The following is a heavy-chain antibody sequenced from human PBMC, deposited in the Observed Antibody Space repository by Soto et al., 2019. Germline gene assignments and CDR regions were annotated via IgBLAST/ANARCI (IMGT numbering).Heavy chain of an antibody. CDR3: ARMDGDYNYYGLDV. CDR2: FFSDAER. CDR1: GGSFSGYYW. V-gene: IGHV2-26*01. Sequence: NPSETLSLTCAVYGGSFSGYYWSWIRQPPGKALEWLAHFFSDAERSYSTSMQSRLNMYKDSSGSQVVLTMTNMAPADTATYFCARMDGDYNYYGLDVWGHGIAVTAP. J-gene: IGHJ6*02. D-gene: IGHD4-17*01.